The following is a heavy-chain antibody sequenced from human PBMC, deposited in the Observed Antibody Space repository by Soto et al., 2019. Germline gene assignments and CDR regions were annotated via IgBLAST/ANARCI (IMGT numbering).Heavy chain of an antibody. D-gene: IGHD4-17*01. V-gene: IGHV3-23*01. CDR2: ISGSGGTT. Sequence: EVHLLESGGGLVQPGGSLRLSCAASGFTFGSYAMNWVRQAPGKGLEWVSVISGSGGTTYYADSVKGRFTMSRDNSKNTLYLQMNSLRAEDTAVYYCVQDGTGYGDYNQGLFDYWGQGTLVTVSS. CDR3: VQDGTGYGDYNQGLFDY. CDR1: GFTFGSYA. J-gene: IGHJ4*02.